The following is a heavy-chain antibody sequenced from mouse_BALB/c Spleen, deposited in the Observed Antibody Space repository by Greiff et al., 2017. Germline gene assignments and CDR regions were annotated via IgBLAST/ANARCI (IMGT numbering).Heavy chain of an antibody. Sequence: QVQLKQSGAELVRPGTSVKISCKASGYTFTNYWLGWVKQRPGHGLEWIGDIYPGGGYTNYNEKFKGKATLTADTSSSTAYMQLSSLTSEDSAVYFCARGGNAMDYWGQGTSVTVSS. D-gene: IGHD1-1*02. CDR2: IYPGGGYT. J-gene: IGHJ4*01. V-gene: IGHV1-63*02. CDR1: GYTFTNYW. CDR3: ARGGNAMDY.